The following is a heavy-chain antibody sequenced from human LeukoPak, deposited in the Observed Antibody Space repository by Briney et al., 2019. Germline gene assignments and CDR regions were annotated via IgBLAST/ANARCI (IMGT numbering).Heavy chain of an antibody. D-gene: IGHD6-13*01. Sequence: ASVKVSCKVSGYTLTELSMHWVRQAPGKGLEWMGGFDPEDGETIYAQKFQGRVTMTEDTSTDTAYMELSSLRSEDTAVYYCATAGIAAAGDYYYYYMDVWGKGTTVTVSS. CDR2: FDPEDGET. V-gene: IGHV1-24*01. CDR1: GYTLTELS. J-gene: IGHJ6*03. CDR3: ATAGIAAAGDYYYYYMDV.